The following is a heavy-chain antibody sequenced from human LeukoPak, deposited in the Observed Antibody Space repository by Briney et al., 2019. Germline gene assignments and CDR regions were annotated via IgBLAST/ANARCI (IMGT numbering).Heavy chain of an antibody. J-gene: IGHJ2*01. V-gene: IGHV4-59*12. Sequence: SETLSLTCTVSGGSISSYYWSWIRQPPGKGLEWIGYIYYSGSTNYNPSLKSRVTISVDTSKNQFSLKLSSVTAADTAVYYCARGLVNGHYWYFDLWGRGTLVTVSS. CDR1: GGSISSYY. CDR2: IYYSGST. CDR3: ARGLVNGHYWYFDL.